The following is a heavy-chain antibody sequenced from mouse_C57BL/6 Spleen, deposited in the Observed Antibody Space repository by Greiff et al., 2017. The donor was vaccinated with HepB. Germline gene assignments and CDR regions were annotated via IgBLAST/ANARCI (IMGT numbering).Heavy chain of an antibody. J-gene: IGHJ2*01. V-gene: IGHV2-2*01. CDR2: IWSGGST. CDR3: ARIRGIGGYYFDY. Sequence: VKLLESGPGLVQPSQSLSITCTVSGFSLTSYGVHWVRQSPGKGLEWLGVIWSGGSTDYNAAFISRLSISKDNSKSQVFFKMNSLQADDTAIYYCARIRGIGGYYFDYWGQGTTLTVSS. CDR1: GFSLTSYG. D-gene: IGHD1-1*02.